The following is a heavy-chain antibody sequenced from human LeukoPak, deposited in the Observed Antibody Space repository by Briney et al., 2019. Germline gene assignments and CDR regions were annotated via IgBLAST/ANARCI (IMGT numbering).Heavy chain of an antibody. CDR3: ARDSGDYLGRSFDI. V-gene: IGHV4-31*03. Sequence: PSETLSLTCTVSGGSISSGGYYWSWIRQHPGKGLEWIGYIYYSGSTYYNPSLKSRVTISVDTSKNQFSLKLSSVTAADTAVYYCARDSGDYLGRSFDIWGQETMVTVSS. CDR1: GGSISSGGYY. CDR2: IYYSGST. J-gene: IGHJ3*02. D-gene: IGHD4-17*01.